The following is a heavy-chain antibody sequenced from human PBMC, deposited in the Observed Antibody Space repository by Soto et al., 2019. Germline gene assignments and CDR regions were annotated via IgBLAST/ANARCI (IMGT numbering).Heavy chain of an antibody. V-gene: IGHV1-69*02. D-gene: IGHD5-18*01. CDR3: AWGEQGYSYGGDFDY. J-gene: IGHJ4*02. Sequence: QVQLVQSGAEVKKPGSSVKVSCKASGGTFSSYTISWVRQAPGQGLEWMGRIIPILGIANYAQKFQGRVTITADKSTSTAYMELSSLRSEDTAVYYCAWGEQGYSYGGDFDYWGQGTLVTVSS. CDR2: IIPILGIA. CDR1: GGTFSSYT.